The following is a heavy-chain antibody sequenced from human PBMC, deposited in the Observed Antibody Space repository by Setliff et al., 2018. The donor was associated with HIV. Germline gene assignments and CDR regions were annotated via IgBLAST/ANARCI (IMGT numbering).Heavy chain of an antibody. Sequence: GGSLRLSCAASRFTYGSYWMNWVRQGPGKGLEWVGRIKRKTDGGTTDYAAPVKGRFTISSDDSKNTLYLQMNSLKTEDTAVYYCTTDSPLAYGGGDCYSYYYYYSDVWGKGTTVTVSS. CDR3: TTDSPLAYGGGDCYSYYYYYSDV. J-gene: IGHJ6*03. V-gene: IGHV3-15*01. CDR1: RFTYGSYW. CDR2: IKRKTDGGTT. D-gene: IGHD2-21*02.